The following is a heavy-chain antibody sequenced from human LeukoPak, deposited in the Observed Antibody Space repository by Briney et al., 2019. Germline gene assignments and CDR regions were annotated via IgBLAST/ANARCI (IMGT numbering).Heavy chain of an antibody. CDR3: ASPTRSIAVAGTGAFDI. D-gene: IGHD6-19*01. CDR2: INHSGST. Sequence: PSETLSLTCAVYGGSFSGCYWSWIRQPPGKGLEWIGEINHSGSTNYNPSLKSRVTISVDTSKNQFSLKLSSVTAADTAVYYCASPTRSIAVAGTGAFDIWGQGTMVTVSS. CDR1: GGSFSGCY. J-gene: IGHJ3*02. V-gene: IGHV4-34*01.